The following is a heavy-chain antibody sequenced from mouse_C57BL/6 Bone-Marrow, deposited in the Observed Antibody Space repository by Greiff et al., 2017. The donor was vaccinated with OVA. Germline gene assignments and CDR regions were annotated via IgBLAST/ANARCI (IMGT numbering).Heavy chain of an antibody. CDR1: GYTFTSYW. CDR2: IHPNSGST. V-gene: IGHV1-64*01. Sequence: QVHVKQPGAELVKPGASVKLSCKASGYTFTSYWMHWVKQRPGQGLEWIGMIHPNSGSTNYNEKFKSKATLTVDKSSSTAYMQLSSLTSEDSAVYYCARPPITTVVDWYCDVWGTGTTVTVSS. D-gene: IGHD1-1*01. CDR3: ARPPITTVVDWYCDV. J-gene: IGHJ1*03.